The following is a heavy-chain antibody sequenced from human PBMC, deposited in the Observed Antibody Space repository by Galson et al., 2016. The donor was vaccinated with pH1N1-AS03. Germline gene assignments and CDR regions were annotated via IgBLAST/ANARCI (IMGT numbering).Heavy chain of an antibody. CDR2: ITSSGGSGPTI. CDR1: GFTFSDYY. J-gene: IGHJ4*02. CDR3: ARGWYDIWTGYLVDPFDY. V-gene: IGHV3-11*01. Sequence: SLRLSCAASGFTFSDYYMSWIRQAPGKGLEWISCITSSGGSGPTIYYADSVKGRFTISRDNAKNSLYLQMNSLRADHTAVYYCARGWYDIWTGYLVDPFDYWGQGALVTVSS. D-gene: IGHD3-9*01.